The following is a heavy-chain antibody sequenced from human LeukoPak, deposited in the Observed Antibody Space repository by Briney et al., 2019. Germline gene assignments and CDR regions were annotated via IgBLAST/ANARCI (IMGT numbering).Heavy chain of an antibody. J-gene: IGHJ4*02. Sequence: SQTLSLTCTVSGGSISSGDYYWSCIRQPPGKGLEWIGYIYYSGSTYYNPSLKSRVTISVDTSKNQFSLKLSSVTAADTAVYYCARWYSSSWAFDYWGQGTLVTVSS. CDR2: IYYSGST. D-gene: IGHD6-13*01. CDR3: ARWYSSSWAFDY. V-gene: IGHV4-30-4*01. CDR1: GGSISSGDYY.